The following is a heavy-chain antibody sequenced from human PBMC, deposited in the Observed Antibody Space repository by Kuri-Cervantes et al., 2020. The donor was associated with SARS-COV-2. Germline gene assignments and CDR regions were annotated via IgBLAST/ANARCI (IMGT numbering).Heavy chain of an antibody. CDR2: IKSKSDGGTT. J-gene: IGHJ4*02. CDR1: GLSVNNVG. CDR3: TTNGIAVAGWAY. V-gene: IGHV3-15*07. Sequence: GGSLRLSCAASGLSVNNVGVNWVRQAPGKGLEWVGRIKSKSDGGTTDYAAPVKGRFTISRDDAKNTLYLQMDSLKTEHTAVYYCTTNGIAVAGWAYWGQGTLVTVSS. D-gene: IGHD6-19*01.